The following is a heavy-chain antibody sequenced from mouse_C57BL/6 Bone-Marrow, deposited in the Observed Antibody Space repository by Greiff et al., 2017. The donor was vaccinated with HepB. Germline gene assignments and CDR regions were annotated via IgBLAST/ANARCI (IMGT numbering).Heavy chain of an antibody. J-gene: IGHJ2*01. Sequence: QVQLQQPGAELVKPGASVKLSCKASGYTFTSYWMQWVKQRPGQGLEWIGEIAPSDSYPNYHHQFKGQSPLTVDPSSSTASLQLSSLTSADSAVYYCARWGYGSSSHFDYWGQGTTLTVSS. CDR2: IAPSDSYP. CDR3: ARWGYGSSSHFDY. D-gene: IGHD1-1*01. CDR1: GYTFTSYW. V-gene: IGHV1-50*01.